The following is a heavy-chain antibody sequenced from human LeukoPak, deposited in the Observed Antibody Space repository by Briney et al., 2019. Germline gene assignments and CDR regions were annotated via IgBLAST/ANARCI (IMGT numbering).Heavy chain of an antibody. CDR1: GGTFSSYA. CDR3: APAPFTMVRGVITSDAFDI. V-gene: IGHV1-69*05. J-gene: IGHJ3*02. CDR2: IIPIFGTA. D-gene: IGHD3-10*01. Sequence: ASVKVSCKASGGTFSSYAISWVRQAPGQGLEWMGRIIPIFGTANYAQKFQGRVTITTDESTSTAYMELSSLRSEDTAVYYCAPAPFTMVRGVITSDAFDIWGQGTMVTVSS.